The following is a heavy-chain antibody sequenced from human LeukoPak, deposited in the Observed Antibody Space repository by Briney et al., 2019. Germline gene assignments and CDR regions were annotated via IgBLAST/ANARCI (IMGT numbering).Heavy chain of an antibody. CDR3: AKDDRWSFDY. V-gene: IGHV3-30*02. D-gene: IGHD4-23*01. CDR1: GFTFRGNG. J-gene: IGHJ4*02. Sequence: GGSLKLSGAASGFTFRGNGMHWVRQAPGKGLEWVTYIRGDGSDTYYVESVKGRFTISRDDSMNTVYLQMNSLRAEDTAVYYCAKDDRWSFDYWGQGTLVTVSS. CDR2: IRGDGSDT.